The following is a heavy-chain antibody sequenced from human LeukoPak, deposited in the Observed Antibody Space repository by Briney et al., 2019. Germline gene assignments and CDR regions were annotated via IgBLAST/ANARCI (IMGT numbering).Heavy chain of an antibody. D-gene: IGHD1-14*01. CDR2: IYYSGST. J-gene: IGHJ6*03. Sequence: PSETLSLTCTVSGGSISSSSYYWGWIRQPPGKGLEWIGSIYYSGSTYYNPSLKSRVTISVDTSKNQFSLKLSSVTAADTAVYYCARHGVPMGPYNQAYYMDVWGKGTTVTVSS. CDR1: GGSISSSSYY. V-gene: IGHV4-39*01. CDR3: ARHGVPMGPYNQAYYMDV.